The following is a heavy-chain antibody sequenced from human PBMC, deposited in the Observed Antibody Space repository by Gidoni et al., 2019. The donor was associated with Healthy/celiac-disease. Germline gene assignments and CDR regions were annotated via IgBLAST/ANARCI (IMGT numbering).Heavy chain of an antibody. CDR2: ISWNSGSI. CDR3: AKGIASDPTYYYGMDV. CDR1: GFTFDDYA. J-gene: IGHJ6*02. V-gene: IGHV3-9*01. Sequence: EVQLVESGGGLVQPGRSLGISCAASGFTFDDYARPWVRQAPGKGLGWVSGISWNSGSIGYADSVKGRFTISRDNAKNSLYLQMNSLRAEDTALYYCAKGIASDPTYYYGMDVWGQGTTVTVSS.